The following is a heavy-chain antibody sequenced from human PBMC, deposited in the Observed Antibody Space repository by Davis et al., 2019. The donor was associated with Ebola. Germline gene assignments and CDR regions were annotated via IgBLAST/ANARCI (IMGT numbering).Heavy chain of an antibody. Sequence: GESLKISCAASGFSFNTYAMHWVRQAAGKGLEWVSTIRADSTRAYYADSVKGRFTISRDNSKNTLYLQMHSLRAEDTAIYYCATRGLSSGWPDYWGQGALVIVSS. CDR1: GFSFNTYA. CDR2: IRADSTRA. V-gene: IGHV3-23*01. J-gene: IGHJ4*02. CDR3: ATRGLSSGWPDY. D-gene: IGHD6-19*01.